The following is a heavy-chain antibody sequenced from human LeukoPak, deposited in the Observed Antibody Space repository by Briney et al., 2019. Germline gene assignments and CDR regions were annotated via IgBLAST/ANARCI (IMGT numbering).Heavy chain of an antibody. CDR1: GGSISSYY. CDR2: IYTSGST. Sequence: SETLSLTCTVSGGSISSYYWSWIRQPAGKGLEWIGRIYTSGSTNYNPSLKSRVTMSVDTSKNQFSLKLSSVTVADTAVYYCARNAALSYYYYYMDVWGKGTTVTVSS. CDR3: ARNAALSYYYYYMDV. V-gene: IGHV4-4*07. J-gene: IGHJ6*03. D-gene: IGHD2-15*01.